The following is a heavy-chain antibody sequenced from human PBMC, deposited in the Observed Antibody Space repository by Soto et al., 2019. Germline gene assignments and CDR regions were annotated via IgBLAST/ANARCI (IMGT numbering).Heavy chain of an antibody. V-gene: IGHV3-9*01. J-gene: IGHJ6*02. CDR1: GFTFDEYD. D-gene: IGHD4-17*01. Sequence: EVQLVESGGGLVQPGRSLRLSCVASGFTFDEYDMHWVRQAPGKGLEWVSGISWNSDRIGYADSVKGRFTISRDNAKNSLYLQMNSLKDEDTALYYCAKDINTVTTNNYGMDVWGQGTTVTVSS. CDR3: AKDINTVTTNNYGMDV. CDR2: ISWNSDRI.